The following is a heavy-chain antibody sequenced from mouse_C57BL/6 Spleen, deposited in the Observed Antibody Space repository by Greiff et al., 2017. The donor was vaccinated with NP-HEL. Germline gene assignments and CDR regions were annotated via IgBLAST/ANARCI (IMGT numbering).Heavy chain of an antibody. CDR3: AGPSLYGSQLWFAY. CDR1: GYTFTGYW. J-gene: IGHJ3*01. V-gene: IGHV1-9*01. Sequence: QVQLQQSGAELMKPGASVKLSCKATGYTFTGYWIEWVKQRPGHGLEWIGEILPGSGSTNYNEKVKGKATFTADTSSNTAYMQLNHLTPENSAIYYCAGPSLYGSQLWFAYWGKGTLVTVSA. D-gene: IGHD1-1*01. CDR2: ILPGSGST.